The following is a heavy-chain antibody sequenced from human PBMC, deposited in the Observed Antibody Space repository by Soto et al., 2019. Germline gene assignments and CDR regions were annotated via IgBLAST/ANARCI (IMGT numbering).Heavy chain of an antibody. D-gene: IGHD1-7*01. V-gene: IGHV4-30-4*01. CDR2: IYYSGST. J-gene: IGHJ2*01. CDR3: ARAQPNWNYGYWYFDL. CDR1: GGSISSGDYY. Sequence: QVQLQESGPGLVKPSQTLSLTCTVSGGSISSGDYYWSWIRQPPGKGLEWIGYIYYSGSTYYNPSLKSRFTISVDTSKNQFSLKLSSVTAADTAVYYCARAQPNWNYGYWYFDLWGRGTLVTVSS.